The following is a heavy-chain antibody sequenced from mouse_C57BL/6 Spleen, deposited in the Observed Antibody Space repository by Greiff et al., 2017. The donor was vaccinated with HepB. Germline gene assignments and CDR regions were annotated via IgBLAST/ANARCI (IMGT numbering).Heavy chain of an antibody. J-gene: IGHJ3*01. CDR1: GYTFPDYE. CDR3: TMRQLRLPSWFAY. CDR2: IDPETGGT. Sequence: VQLQQSGAELVRPGASVTLSCKASGYTFPDYELHWVKQTPVHGLEWIGAIDPETGGTAYNQKFKGKALLTADKSSSPAYMALRSLTSEDSAVYYFTMRQLRLPSWFAYWGQGTLVTVSA. D-gene: IGHD3-2*02. V-gene: IGHV1-15*01.